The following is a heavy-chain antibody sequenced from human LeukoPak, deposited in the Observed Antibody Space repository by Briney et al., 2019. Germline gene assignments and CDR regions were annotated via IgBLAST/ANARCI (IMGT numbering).Heavy chain of an antibody. CDR1: GLTFSGYS. V-gene: IGHV3-48*01. CDR3: AKDPPQFTMIVVVTQGYFDY. D-gene: IGHD3-22*01. Sequence: GGSLRLSCAASGLTFSGYSMNWVRQAPGRGLEWVSYISSSSTTIHYADSVKGRFTISRDNSKNTLYLQMNSLRAEDTAVYYCAKDPPQFTMIVVVTQGYFDYWGQGTLVTVSS. CDR2: ISSSSTTI. J-gene: IGHJ4*02.